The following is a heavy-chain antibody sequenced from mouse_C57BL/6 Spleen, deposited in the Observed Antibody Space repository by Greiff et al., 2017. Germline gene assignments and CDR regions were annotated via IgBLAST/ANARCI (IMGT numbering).Heavy chain of an antibody. Sequence: EVMLVESGGGLVQPGGSMKLSCVASGFTFSNYWMNWVRQSPEKGLEWVAQIRLKSDNYATHYAESVKGRFTISRDDSKSSVYLQINNLRAEGTGIYYCTAFITTVVDLFDYWGQGTTLTVSS. CDR3: TAFITTVVDLFDY. CDR2: IRLKSDNYAT. D-gene: IGHD1-1*01. V-gene: IGHV6-3*01. J-gene: IGHJ2*01. CDR1: GFTFSNYW.